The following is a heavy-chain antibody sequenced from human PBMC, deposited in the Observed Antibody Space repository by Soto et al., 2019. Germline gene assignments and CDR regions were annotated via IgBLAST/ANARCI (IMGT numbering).Heavy chain of an antibody. CDR3: ARSVAGHFDF. V-gene: IGHV3-48*02. D-gene: IGHD6-19*01. CDR2: ITSDEKTI. J-gene: IGHJ4*01. Sequence: GGSLRLCCSASGFTFSIYSMNWVRQAPGKGLEWVSYITSDEKTIHYADSVKGRFTISRDNAKNSLYLQMTSLRDEDTAVYYCARSVAGHFDFWGQGTLVTVSS. CDR1: GFTFSIYS.